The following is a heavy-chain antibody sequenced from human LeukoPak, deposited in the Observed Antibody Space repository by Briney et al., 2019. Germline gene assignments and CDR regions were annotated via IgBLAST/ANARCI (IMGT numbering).Heavy chain of an antibody. CDR1: GFTFSSYA. Sequence: SGGSLRLSCAASGFTFSSYAMSWVRQAPGEGPEWVSAISGSGVGTYYADSVKGRFTISRDNSKNTLYLQMNSLRGEDTAIYFCAKDQSPHCSGDRCYAVDCWGQGTLDTVSS. J-gene: IGHJ4*02. V-gene: IGHV3-23*01. CDR3: AKDQSPHCSGDRCYAVDC. D-gene: IGHD2-15*01. CDR2: ISGSGVGT.